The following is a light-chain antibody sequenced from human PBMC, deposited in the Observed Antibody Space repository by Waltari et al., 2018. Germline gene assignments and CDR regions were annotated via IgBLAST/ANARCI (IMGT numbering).Light chain of an antibody. V-gene: IGLV1-40*01. J-gene: IGLJ2*01. CDR1: SSNIGAGSD. CDR2: GNN. Sequence: QSGLTQPPSVSGAPGQRVTISCTGSSSNIGAGSDVHWYQLLPGAAPKLHIYGNNNRPAGVPDRFSGSKSGTSASRAITGLQAEDEADYYCQSYDSSLIASVFGGGTKLSVL. CDR3: QSYDSSLIASV.